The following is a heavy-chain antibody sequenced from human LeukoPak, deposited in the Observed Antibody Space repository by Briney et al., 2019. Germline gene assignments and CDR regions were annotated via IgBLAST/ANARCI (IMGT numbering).Heavy chain of an antibody. J-gene: IGHJ5*02. CDR1: GFTFRSYG. CDR3: AKSLEQQLVWRGWFDP. V-gene: IGHV3-23*01. CDR2: ISGSGGSA. Sequence: PGGSLRLSCAASGFTFRSYGMNWVRQAPGKGLEWVSAISGSGGSAYYADSVKGRFTISRDNSKNTLYLQMNSLRAEDTAVYYCAKSLEQQLVWRGWFDPWGQGTLVTVSS. D-gene: IGHD6-13*01.